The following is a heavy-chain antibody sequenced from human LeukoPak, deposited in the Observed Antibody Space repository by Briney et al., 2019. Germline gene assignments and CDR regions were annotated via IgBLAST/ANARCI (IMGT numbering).Heavy chain of an antibody. V-gene: IGHV4-39*07. CDR1: GGSISSSSYY. Sequence: SETLSLTCTVSGGSISSSSYYWGWIRQPPGKGLEWIGSIYYSGSTYYNPSLKSRVTISVDTSKNQFSLKLSSVTAADTAVYYCARGPRCSGGSCYSGIDYWGQGTLVTVSS. D-gene: IGHD2-15*01. CDR2: IYYSGST. CDR3: ARGPRCSGGSCYSGIDY. J-gene: IGHJ4*02.